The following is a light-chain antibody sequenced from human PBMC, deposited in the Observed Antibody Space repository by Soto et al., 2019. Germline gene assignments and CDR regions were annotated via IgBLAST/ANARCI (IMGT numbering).Light chain of an antibody. V-gene: IGLV1-47*02. J-gene: IGLJ3*02. CDR3: AAWDVSLTAWV. CDR1: SSNIGNNY. Sequence: QSVLTQPPSASATPGQRITISCSGGSSNIGNNYVYWYQQLPGTAPKLLIYLTHYRPSGVPDRVSGSKSGTSAYLAISGLRSEDEADDYCAAWDVSLTAWVFGGGTKLTVL. CDR2: LTH.